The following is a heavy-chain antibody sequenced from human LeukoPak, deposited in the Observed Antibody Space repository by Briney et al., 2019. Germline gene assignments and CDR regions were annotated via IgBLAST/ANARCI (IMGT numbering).Heavy chain of an antibody. V-gene: IGHV3-23*01. D-gene: IGHD7-27*01. CDR1: GFIFSNYG. CDR2: ISASGSAT. Sequence: GGSLRLSCAASGFIFSNYGMNWVRQAPGKGLEWVAAISASGSATSYADSVKGRFTVSRDNSKNTLFLQMNSLRAEDTAVYYCARDGGLWVSAHWGDSWGRGTLVTVSS. CDR3: ARDGGLWVSAHWGDS. J-gene: IGHJ4*02.